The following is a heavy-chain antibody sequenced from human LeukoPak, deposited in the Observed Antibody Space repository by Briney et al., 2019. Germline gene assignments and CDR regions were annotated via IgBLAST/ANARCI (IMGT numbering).Heavy chain of an antibody. CDR3: ARENGYSSGEVDP. J-gene: IGHJ5*02. Sequence: SETLSLTCSVFGGSISSSSYYWGWIRQPPGKGLEWIGYIYHSGSTYYNPSLKSRVTISVDRSKNQFSLKLSSVTAADTAVYYCARENGYSSGEVDPWGQGTLVTVSS. CDR2: IYHSGST. V-gene: IGHV4-30-2*01. D-gene: IGHD6-19*01. CDR1: GGSISSSSYY.